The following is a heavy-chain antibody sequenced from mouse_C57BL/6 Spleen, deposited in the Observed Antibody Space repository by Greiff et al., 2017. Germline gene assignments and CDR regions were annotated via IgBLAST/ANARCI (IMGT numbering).Heavy chain of an antibody. CDR3: ARDDYYGSSYPDYFDY. D-gene: IGHD1-1*01. CDR1: GYTFTSYR. V-gene: IGHV1-53*01. Sequence: QVQLQQPGTELVKPGASVKLSCKASGYTFTSYRMHWVKQRPGQGLEWIGNINPSNGGTNYNEKFKSKATLTVDKSSSTAYMQLSSLTSEDSAVYYCARDDYYGSSYPDYFDYWGQGTTLTVSS. J-gene: IGHJ2*01. CDR2: INPSNGGT.